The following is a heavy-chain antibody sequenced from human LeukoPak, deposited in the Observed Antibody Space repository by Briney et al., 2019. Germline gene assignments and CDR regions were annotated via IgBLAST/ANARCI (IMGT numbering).Heavy chain of an antibody. CDR2: IYTSGST. J-gene: IGHJ3*02. CDR3: ARHIVGATTFAFDI. Sequence: PSETLSLTCAVSGYSISSGYYWSWIRQPAGKGLEWIGRIYTSGSTNYNPSLKSRVTMSVDTSKNQFSLKLSSVTAADTAVYYCARHIVGATTFAFDIWGQGTMVTVSS. V-gene: IGHV4-4*07. CDR1: GYSISSGYY. D-gene: IGHD1-26*01.